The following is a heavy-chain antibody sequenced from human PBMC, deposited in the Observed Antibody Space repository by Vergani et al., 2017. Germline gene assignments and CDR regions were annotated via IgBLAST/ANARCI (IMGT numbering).Heavy chain of an antibody. CDR2: ISGSGGST. CDR3: AKDLDVVVVAATLWGAFDI. J-gene: IGHJ3*02. D-gene: IGHD2-15*01. V-gene: IGHV3-23*01. CDR1: GFTFSSYA. Sequence: EVQLLESGGGLVQPGGSLRLSCAASGFTFSSYAMSWVRQAPGKGLEWVSAISGSGGSTYYADSVKGRFTISRDNSKTTLYLQMNSLRAEDTAVYYCAKDLDVVVVAATLWGAFDIWGQGTTVTVSS.